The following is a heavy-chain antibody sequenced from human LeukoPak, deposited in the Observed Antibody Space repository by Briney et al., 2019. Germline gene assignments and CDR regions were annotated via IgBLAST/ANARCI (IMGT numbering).Heavy chain of an antibody. Sequence: ASVKVSCKASGYTFSSYAISWVRQAPGQGLEWMGGIIPIFGTANYAQKFQGRVTITADESTSTAYMELSSLRSEDTAVYYCARGTYGGLTSGPSNYWGQGTLVTVSS. CDR3: ARGTYGGLTSGPSNY. V-gene: IGHV1-69*13. CDR1: GYTFSSYA. CDR2: IIPIFGTA. D-gene: IGHD4-23*01. J-gene: IGHJ4*02.